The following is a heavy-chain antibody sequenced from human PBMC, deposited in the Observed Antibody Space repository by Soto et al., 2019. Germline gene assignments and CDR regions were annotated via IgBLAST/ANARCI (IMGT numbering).Heavy chain of an antibody. CDR1: GFSFRRYT. Sequence: PRLSCAASGFSFRRYTMHWVRQAPGKGLEWVAVISYDGSNKYYAESVKGRFTISRDNSNNTLYLQMNSLRAEDTAVYYCAKDLGSYSSPTGWGQGTLVTVSS. CDR3: AKDLGSYSSPTG. D-gene: IGHD6-13*01. CDR2: ISYDGSNK. V-gene: IGHV3-30-3*01. J-gene: IGHJ4*02.